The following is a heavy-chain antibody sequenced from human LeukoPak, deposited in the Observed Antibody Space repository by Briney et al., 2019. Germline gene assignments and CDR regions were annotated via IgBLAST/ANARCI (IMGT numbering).Heavy chain of an antibody. V-gene: IGHV3-30*03. J-gene: IGHJ4*02. CDR1: GFTFSSYG. CDR3: ARDLYGGTSATFDY. CDR2: ISYDGSNK. D-gene: IGHD4-23*01. Sequence: GGSLRLSCAASGFTFSSYGMHWVRQAPGKGLEWVAVISYDGSNKYYADSVKGRFTISRDNSKNTLYLQMNSLRADNTAVYYCARDLYGGTSATFDYWGQGTLVTVSS.